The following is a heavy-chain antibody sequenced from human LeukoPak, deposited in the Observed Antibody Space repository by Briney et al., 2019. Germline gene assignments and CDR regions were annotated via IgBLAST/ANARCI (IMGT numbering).Heavy chain of an antibody. V-gene: IGHV1-69*13. CDR1: GGTFSSYA. D-gene: IGHD1-1*01. J-gene: IGHJ6*03. CDR3: ARSSLEYYYYYYMDV. CDR2: IIPIFGTA. Sequence: SVKVSCKASGGTFSSYAISWVRQAPGQGLEWIGGIIPIFGTANYAQKFQGRVTITADESTSTAYMELSSLRSEDTAVYYCARSSLEYYYYYYMDVWGKGTTVTVSS.